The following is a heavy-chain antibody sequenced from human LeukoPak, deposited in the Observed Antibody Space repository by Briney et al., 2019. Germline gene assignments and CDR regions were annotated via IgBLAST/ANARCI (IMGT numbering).Heavy chain of an antibody. CDR3: ARYSSSPLYYFDY. CDR1: GGTFSSYA. Sequence: ASVKVSCKASGGTFSSYAISWLRQAPGQGLEWMGGIIPIFGTANYAQKFQGRVTITADESTSTAYMELSSLRSEDTAVYYCARYSSSPLYYFDYWGQGTLVTVSS. J-gene: IGHJ4*02. D-gene: IGHD6-6*01. CDR2: IIPIFGTA. V-gene: IGHV1-69*01.